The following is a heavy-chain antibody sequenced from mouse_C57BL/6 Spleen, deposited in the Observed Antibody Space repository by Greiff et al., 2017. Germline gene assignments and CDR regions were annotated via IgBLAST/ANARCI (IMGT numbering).Heavy chain of an antibody. Sequence: QVQLQPPGAELVKPGASVKLSCKASGYTFTSYWMHWVKPRPGQGLEWIGMLHPNSGSTNYNEKFKSKATLTVDKSSSTAYLQLSSLTSEDSAVYYGARPNWDIGSWFAYWGQGTLVTVSA. CDR3: ARPNWDIGSWFAY. V-gene: IGHV1-64*01. J-gene: IGHJ3*01. D-gene: IGHD4-1*01. CDR2: LHPNSGST. CDR1: GYTFTSYW.